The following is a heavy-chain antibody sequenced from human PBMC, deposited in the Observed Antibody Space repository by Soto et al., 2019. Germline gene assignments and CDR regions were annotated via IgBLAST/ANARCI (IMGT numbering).Heavy chain of an antibody. V-gene: IGHV3-66*01. D-gene: IGHD3-22*01. Sequence: EVPLVESGGGLVQPGGSLRLSCAASGFTVSSNYMSWVRQAPGKGLEWVSVIYSGGTTYYADSVKGRFTISRDNSKYTLYLQMNSLRAEDTAVYYCARNGDSSDYRGWFDPWGQGTLVTVSS. J-gene: IGHJ5*02. CDR2: IYSGGTT. CDR3: ARNGDSSDYRGWFDP. CDR1: GFTVSSNY.